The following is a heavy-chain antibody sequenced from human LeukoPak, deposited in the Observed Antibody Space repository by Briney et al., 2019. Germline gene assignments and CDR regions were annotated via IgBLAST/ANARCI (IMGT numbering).Heavy chain of an antibody. CDR1: GGSFSGYY. Sequence: SETLSLTCAVYGGSFSGYYWSWIRQPPGKGLEWIGEINHSGSTNYNPSLKSRVTISVDTSKNQFSLKLSSVTAADTAVYYCARAITGTTGDNWFDPWGQGTLVTVSS. J-gene: IGHJ5*01. CDR2: INHSGST. V-gene: IGHV4-34*01. CDR3: ARAITGTTGDNWFDP. D-gene: IGHD1-7*01.